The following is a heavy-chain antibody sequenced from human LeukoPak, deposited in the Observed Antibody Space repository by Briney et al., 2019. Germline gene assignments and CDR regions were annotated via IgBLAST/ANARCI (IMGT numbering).Heavy chain of an antibody. D-gene: IGHD3-10*01. V-gene: IGHV3-74*01. CDR3: ARDYGRSRDYGMDV. J-gene: IGHJ6*02. Sequence: GGSLRLSCAASGFTFSNYWMHWVRQAPGKGLVWVSRINADGSSASYADSVKGRFTISRDNAKNTLYLQMNSLRAEDTAMYYCARDYGRSRDYGMDVWGQGTTVTVSS. CDR2: INADGSSA. CDR1: GFTFSNYW.